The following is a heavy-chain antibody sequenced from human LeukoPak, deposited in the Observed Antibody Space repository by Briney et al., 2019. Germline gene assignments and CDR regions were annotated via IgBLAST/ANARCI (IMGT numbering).Heavy chain of an antibody. CDR3: AKARSAVVEAATNY. V-gene: IGHV3-30-3*01. Sequence: GGSLRLSCAASGFTLSNYAMNWVRQAPGMGLEWVAVISYDGSNKYYADSVKGRFSISRDNSKNTLFLQMNSPTAEDTGVYYCAKARSAVVEAATNYWGQGTRVTVSS. J-gene: IGHJ4*02. CDR1: GFTLSNYA. D-gene: IGHD2-15*01. CDR2: ISYDGSNK.